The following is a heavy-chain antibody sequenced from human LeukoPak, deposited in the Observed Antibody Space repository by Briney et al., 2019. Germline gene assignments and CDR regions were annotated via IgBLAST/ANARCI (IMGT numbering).Heavy chain of an antibody. V-gene: IGHV3-23*01. J-gene: IGHJ6*02. CDR2: ISGSGGST. Sequence: HPGGSLRLSCAASGFTFSSYAMSWVRQAPGKGLEWVSAISGSGGSTYYADSVKGRFTISRDNSKNTLYLQVNSLRAEDTAVYYCAKVGSYGSGIWQSYYGMDVWGQGTTVTVSS. D-gene: IGHD3-10*01. CDR1: GFTFSSYA. CDR3: AKVGSYGSGIWQSYYGMDV.